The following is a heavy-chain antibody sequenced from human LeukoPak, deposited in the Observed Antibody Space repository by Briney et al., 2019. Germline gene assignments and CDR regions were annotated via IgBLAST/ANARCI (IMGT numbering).Heavy chain of an antibody. Sequence: GASVKVSCKTSEYTFTGYYMHWVRQAPGQGLEWMGWINPNSGGTSYAQNFQGRVTMTRDTSISTAYMELNRLISDDTAVYYCAKVAAGTPRWNYWGQGTLVTVSS. CDR1: EYTFTGYY. CDR2: INPNSGGT. CDR3: AKVAAGTPRWNY. D-gene: IGHD6-13*01. J-gene: IGHJ4*02. V-gene: IGHV1-2*02.